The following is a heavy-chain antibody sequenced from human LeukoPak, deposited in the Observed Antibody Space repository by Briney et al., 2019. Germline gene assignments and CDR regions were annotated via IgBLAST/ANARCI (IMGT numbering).Heavy chain of an antibody. CDR1: GGTFSSYT. CDR2: IIPILGIA. J-gene: IGHJ4*02. D-gene: IGHD3-16*02. CDR3: ALESYDYVWGGYRYTHY. Sequence: SVKVSCKASGGTFSSYTISWVRQAPGQGLEWMGRIIPILGIANYAQKFQGRVTITADKSTSTAYMELSSLRSEDTAVYYCALESYDYVWGGYRYTHYWGQGTLVTVSS. V-gene: IGHV1-69*02.